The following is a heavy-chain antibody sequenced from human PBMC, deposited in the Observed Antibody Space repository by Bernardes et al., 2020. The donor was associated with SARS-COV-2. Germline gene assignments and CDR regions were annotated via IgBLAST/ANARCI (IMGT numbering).Heavy chain of an antibody. CDR1: EFPFNTYY. CDR3: AKEGRGVGTRSLDS. D-gene: IGHD1-1*01. J-gene: IGHJ4*02. V-gene: IGHV3-7*04. CDR2: INQDGSDT. Sequence: GGSLRLSCAASEFPFNTYYMSWVRQAPGKGLEWVANINQDGSDTYYVDSLEGRFTISRDNSKKLLFLQMHSLRAEDTAVYYCAKEGRGVGTRSLDSWGQGTLVIVSS.